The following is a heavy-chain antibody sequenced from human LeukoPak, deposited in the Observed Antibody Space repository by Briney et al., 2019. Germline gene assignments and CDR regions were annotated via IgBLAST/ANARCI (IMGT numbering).Heavy chain of an antibody. D-gene: IGHD1-26*01. CDR1: GFTFSSYS. Sequence: GGSVRVSCEASGFTFSSYSMSWVRQAPGKGLEWVGVINGSGGSTCYAHKVQGRFTITRDNSKNTLYLQMNSLRAEDTAVYYCAKVGSLWGFDYWGQGTLVTVSS. CDR3: AKVGSLWGFDY. CDR2: INGSGGST. V-gene: IGHV3-23*01. J-gene: IGHJ4*02.